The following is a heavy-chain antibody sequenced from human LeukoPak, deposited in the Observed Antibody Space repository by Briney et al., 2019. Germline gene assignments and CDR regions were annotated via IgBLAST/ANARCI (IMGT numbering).Heavy chain of an antibody. CDR2: ISYSGIT. Sequence: SETESLTCTVSGGSINTYYWSWIRQPPGKGLEWIGYISYSGITNYNPSLKSRVTISVDTSKNQFSLKLTSVTAADTAVYYCARMVYTNKVDYWAQGTLVTVSS. J-gene: IGHJ4*02. V-gene: IGHV4-59*08. CDR1: GGSINTYY. D-gene: IGHD4-11*01. CDR3: ARMVYTNKVDY.